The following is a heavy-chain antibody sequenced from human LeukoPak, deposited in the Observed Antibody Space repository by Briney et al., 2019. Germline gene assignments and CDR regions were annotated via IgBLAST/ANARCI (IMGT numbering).Heavy chain of an antibody. D-gene: IGHD1-1*01. CDR3: ARGRVSSSTWYSTYYYYFYMDV. CDR2: VDHTGST. J-gene: IGHJ6*03. CDR1: GASITMYY. Sequence: PSETLSLTCAVSGASITMYYWTWIRQPPGKGLEWIGYVDHTGSTNFNPSLNGRVSIFRDTSKNLFSLRLRSVTAADTAVYFCARGRVSSSTWYSTYYYYFYMDVWGKGTTVTVSS. V-gene: IGHV4-59*01.